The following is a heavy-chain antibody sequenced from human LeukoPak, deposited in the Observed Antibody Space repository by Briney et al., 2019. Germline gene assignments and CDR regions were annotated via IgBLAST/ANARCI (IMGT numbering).Heavy chain of an antibody. J-gene: IGHJ4*02. CDR1: GFTFSSYW. D-gene: IGHD6-13*01. V-gene: IGHV3-74*01. Sequence: GGSLRLSCVTSGFTFSSYWMHWVRQAPGKGLVWVSRINSDGSTTTYADSVKGRFTISRDTAKNTLYLQMNILRAEDTAMYYCARGSSSSSTRVVDYWGQGTLVTVSS. CDR3: ARGSSSSSTRVVDY. CDR2: INSDGSTT.